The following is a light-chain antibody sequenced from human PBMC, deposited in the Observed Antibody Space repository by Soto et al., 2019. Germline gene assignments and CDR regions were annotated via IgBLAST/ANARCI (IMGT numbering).Light chain of an antibody. Sequence: QSALTQPASVSGSPGQSITISCTGTSSDIGGHDYVFWYQQYPGKAPKLLISEVTNRPSGVSRRFSGSKSGATASLTITGLLAEDEADYYCASYTSADTRAFGGGTKLTVL. V-gene: IGLV2-14*01. CDR2: EVT. CDR3: ASYTSADTRA. CDR1: SSDIGGHDY. J-gene: IGLJ3*02.